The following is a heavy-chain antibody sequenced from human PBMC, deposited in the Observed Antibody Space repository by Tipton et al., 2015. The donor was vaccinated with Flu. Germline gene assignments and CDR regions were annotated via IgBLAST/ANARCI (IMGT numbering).Heavy chain of an antibody. V-gene: IGHV1-46*01. CDR2: INPSGGST. J-gene: IGHJ6*02. CDR1: GHTFTSYY. Sequence: QSGPEVKKPGASVKVSCKASGHTFTSYYMHWVRQAPGQGLEWMGIINPSGGSTSYAQKFQGRVTMTRDTSPSTVYMELSSLRSEDTAVYYCARAPTALISMDVWGQGTTVTVSS. CDR3: ARAPTALISMDV.